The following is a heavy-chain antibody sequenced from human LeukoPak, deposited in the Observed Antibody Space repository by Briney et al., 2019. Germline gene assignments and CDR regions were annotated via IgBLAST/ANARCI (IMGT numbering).Heavy chain of an antibody. V-gene: IGHV3-11*04. CDR2: INSSGSTI. Sequence: GGSLRLSCAASGFTFSDYYMSWIRQAPGKGLEWVSYINSSGSTIYYADSVKGRFTISRDNAKNSLYLQMNSLRAEDTAVYYCARDQVDSSGYPPYYFDYWGQGTLVTVSS. CDR1: GFTFSDYY. J-gene: IGHJ4*02. D-gene: IGHD3-22*01. CDR3: ARDQVDSSGYPPYYFDY.